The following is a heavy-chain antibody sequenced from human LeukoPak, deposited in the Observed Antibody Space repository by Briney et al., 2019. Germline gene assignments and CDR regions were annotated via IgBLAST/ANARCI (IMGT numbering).Heavy chain of an antibody. J-gene: IGHJ4*02. Sequence: SETLSLTCTVSGGSIASDGYYWTWIRQHPGKGLEWIGYTYYSGSSYYNPSLKRRVSISIDTSKNQFSLKVTSVTAADTAVYYCARGNTDSLRRRGLDYWGQGTLVTVSS. CDR3: ARGNTDSLRRRGLDY. D-gene: IGHD3-9*01. CDR2: TYYSGSS. V-gene: IGHV4-31*03. CDR1: GGSIASDGYY.